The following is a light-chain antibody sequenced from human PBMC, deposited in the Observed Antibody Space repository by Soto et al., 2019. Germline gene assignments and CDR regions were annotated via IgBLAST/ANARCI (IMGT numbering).Light chain of an antibody. CDR3: QHYGSSAFT. J-gene: IGKJ4*02. CDR1: QSVTSSY. Sequence: EIVLTQSPGTLSLSPGERATLSCRASQSVTSSYLAWYQQKPGQAPRLLIYGASSRATGIPDRFSGSGSGTDFTLTISRLEPEDFAVYYGQHYGSSAFTFGGGTKVEIK. V-gene: IGKV3-20*01. CDR2: GAS.